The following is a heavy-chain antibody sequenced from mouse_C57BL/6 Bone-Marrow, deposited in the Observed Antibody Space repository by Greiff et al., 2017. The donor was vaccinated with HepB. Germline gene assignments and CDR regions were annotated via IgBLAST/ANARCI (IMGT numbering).Heavy chain of an antibody. J-gene: IGHJ3*01. Sequence: EVKLVESGGGLVKPGGSLKLSCAASGFTFSSYAMSWVRQTPEKRLEWVATISDGGSYTYYPDNVKGRFTISRDNAKNTLYLQRSHLKSEDTAMYYCARVPSYYSYLFAYWGQGTLVTVSA. V-gene: IGHV5-4*03. CDR1: GFTFSSYA. CDR2: ISDGGSYT. CDR3: ARVPSYYSYLFAY. D-gene: IGHD2-12*01.